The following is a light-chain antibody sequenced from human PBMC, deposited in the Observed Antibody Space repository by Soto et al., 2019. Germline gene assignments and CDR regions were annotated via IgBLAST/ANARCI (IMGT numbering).Light chain of an antibody. Sequence: GDRVTINCRASQNIERYLNWYQHKEGKAPQLLMFAASNLESGVPSRFSGSGPGTDFTLTITSLQPEDFGTYYCQEYNAYSMTFGQGTRLEIK. CDR1: QNIERY. J-gene: IGKJ5*01. V-gene: IGKV1-39*01. CDR3: QEYNAYSMT. CDR2: AAS.